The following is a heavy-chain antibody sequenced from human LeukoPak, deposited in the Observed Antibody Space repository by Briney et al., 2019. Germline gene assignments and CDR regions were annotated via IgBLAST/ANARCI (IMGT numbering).Heavy chain of an antibody. V-gene: IGHV3-48*01. J-gene: IGHJ6*02. Sequence: GGSLRLSCAASGFTFSSYRTNWVRQAPGKGRGWVSYISSSIRTIYYADSVKGRFTISRENAKNSLYLQMNSLRAEDTAVYYCARVFKGIVVVQTGTAYYYGMDVWGQGTTVTVS. CDR2: ISSSIRTI. CDR3: ARVFKGIVVVQTGTAYYYGMDV. D-gene: IGHD2-15*01. CDR1: GFTFSSYR.